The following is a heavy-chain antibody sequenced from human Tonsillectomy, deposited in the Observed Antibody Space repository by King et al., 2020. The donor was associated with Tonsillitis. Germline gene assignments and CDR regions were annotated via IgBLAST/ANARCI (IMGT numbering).Heavy chain of an antibody. CDR3: ARSRSSWSPASDYYYMDV. J-gene: IGHJ6*03. D-gene: IGHD6-13*01. V-gene: IGHV4-34*01. Sequence: VQLQQWGAGLLKPSETLSLTCAVYGGSFSGYYWSWIRQPPGKGLEWIGELNHSGSTNYNPSLKSRVTIPVDTSKNQFSLKLSSVTAADTAVYYCARSRSSWSPASDYYYMDVWGKGTTVTVSS. CDR2: LNHSGST. CDR1: GGSFSGYY.